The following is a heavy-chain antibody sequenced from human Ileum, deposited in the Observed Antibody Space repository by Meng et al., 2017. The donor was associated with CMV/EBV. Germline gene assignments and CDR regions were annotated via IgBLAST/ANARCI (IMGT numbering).Heavy chain of an antibody. Sequence: GGSLRLSCTVDGGSLSGYFWSYLRLPPGKGLEWVSTISGSGRTTYDADSVKGRFTISRDNSKNTVYLQMNSLRADDTAVYYCAKEDYSNDLDYWGQGTLVTVSS. D-gene: IGHD4-11*01. V-gene: IGHV3-23*01. CDR3: AKEDYSNDLDY. CDR1: GGSLSGYF. CDR2: ISGSGRTT. J-gene: IGHJ4*02.